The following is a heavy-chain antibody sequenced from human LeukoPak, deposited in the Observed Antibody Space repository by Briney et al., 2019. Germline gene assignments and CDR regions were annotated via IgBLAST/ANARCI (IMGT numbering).Heavy chain of an antibody. Sequence: SQTLSLTCAISGDSLSSNSAAWNWIRQSPSRGLEWPGRTYYRSKWYNDYAVSVKSRITINPDTSKNQFSLQLNSVTPEDTAVYYCATNLGWDLADAFDIWGQGTMVTVSS. CDR1: GDSLSSNSAA. J-gene: IGHJ3*02. CDR3: ATNLGWDLADAFDI. V-gene: IGHV6-1*01. CDR2: TYYRSKWYN. D-gene: IGHD1-26*01.